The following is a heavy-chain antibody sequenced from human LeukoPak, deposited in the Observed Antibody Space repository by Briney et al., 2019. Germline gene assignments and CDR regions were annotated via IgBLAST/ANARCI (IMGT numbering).Heavy chain of an antibody. CDR3: ARCRRETGTTYYYYGMDV. V-gene: IGHV4-59*01. CDR1: GGSISSYY. Sequence: PSETLSLTCTVSGGSISSYYWSWIRQPPGKGLEWIGYIYYSGSTNYNPSLKSRVTISVDTSKNQFSLKLSSVTAVDTAVYYCARCRRETGTTYYYYGMDVWGQGTTVTVSS. J-gene: IGHJ6*02. D-gene: IGHD1-7*01. CDR2: IYYSGST.